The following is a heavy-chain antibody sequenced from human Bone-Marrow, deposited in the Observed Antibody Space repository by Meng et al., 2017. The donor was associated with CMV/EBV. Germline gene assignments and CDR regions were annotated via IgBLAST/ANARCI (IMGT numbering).Heavy chain of an antibody. CDR1: GYTFTSYD. J-gene: IGHJ6*02. Sequence: ASVKVSCKASGYTFTSYDINWVRQATGQGLEWMGWMNPNSGNTGYAQKFQGRVTMTRNTSISTAYMELSSLRSEDTAVYYCARDTFVVVPAATPYGMDVWGQGTTVTVSS. V-gene: IGHV1-8*01. CDR3: ARDTFVVVPAATPYGMDV. CDR2: MNPNSGNT. D-gene: IGHD2-2*01.